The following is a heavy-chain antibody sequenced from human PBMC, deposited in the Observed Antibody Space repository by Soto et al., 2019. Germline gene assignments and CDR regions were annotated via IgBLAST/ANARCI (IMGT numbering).Heavy chain of an antibody. Sequence: GGSLRLSCAASGFTFSSYAMSWVRQAPGKGLEWVSAITGSGITTFYADSVKGRFTISRDNSKNTLYVQMNSLRAEDTAVYYCAKNIGAAGTFDYWGQGSLVTVSS. J-gene: IGHJ4*02. V-gene: IGHV3-23*01. CDR1: GFTFSSYA. CDR2: ITGSGITT. D-gene: IGHD6-13*01. CDR3: AKNIGAAGTFDY.